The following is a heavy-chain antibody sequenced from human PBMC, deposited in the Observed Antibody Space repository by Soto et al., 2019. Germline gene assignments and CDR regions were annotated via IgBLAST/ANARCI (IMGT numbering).Heavy chain of an antibody. V-gene: IGHV5-51*01. D-gene: IGHD3-9*01. CDR3: ARASNHVDWFPEAFDI. CDR2: MYPCESSI. Sequence: PXESLKISCKASGYSFTTYWIGWVRQMPGKGLEWMGIMYPCESSIRYSPSFQGQVTLSADRSINTAYLHWSSLKASDTAIYYCARASNHVDWFPEAFDIWGQGTKVTVSS. CDR1: GYSFTTYW. J-gene: IGHJ3*02.